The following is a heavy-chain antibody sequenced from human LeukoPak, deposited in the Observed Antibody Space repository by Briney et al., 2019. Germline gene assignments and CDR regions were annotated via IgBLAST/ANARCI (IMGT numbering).Heavy chain of an antibody. Sequence: GGSLRLSCAASGFTFSSYAMSWVRQAPGRGLEWVSAISGRDGRTYYTDSVKGRFTISRDNAKNSLYLQMNSLRAEDTALYYCAKDIGGGNSGGSDYWGQGTLVTVSS. D-gene: IGHD4-23*01. CDR1: GFTFSSYA. J-gene: IGHJ4*02. CDR2: ISGRDGRT. V-gene: IGHV3-23*01. CDR3: AKDIGGGNSGGSDY.